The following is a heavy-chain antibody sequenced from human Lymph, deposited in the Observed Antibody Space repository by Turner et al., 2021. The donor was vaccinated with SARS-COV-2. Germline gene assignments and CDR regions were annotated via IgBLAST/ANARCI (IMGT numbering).Heavy chain of an antibody. CDR3: AKDRVVPPAIWNYYYYYGMDV. CDR1: GFTFSSYG. Sequence: EVQLLESGGGLVQPGGSLRLSCAASGFTFSSYGISWVRQAPGKGLEWVSVISGSVGSTYYADSVKGRFTISRDNSKNTLYLQMNSLRAEDTAVYYCAKDRVVPPAIWNYYYYYGMDVWGQGTTVTVSS. V-gene: IGHV3-23*01. J-gene: IGHJ6*02. D-gene: IGHD2-2*02. CDR2: ISGSVGST.